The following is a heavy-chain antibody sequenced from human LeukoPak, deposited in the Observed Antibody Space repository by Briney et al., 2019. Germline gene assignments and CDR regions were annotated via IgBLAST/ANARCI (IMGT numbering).Heavy chain of an antibody. CDR1: GGSISSYY. Sequence: SETLSHTCTVSGGSISSYYWSWIRQPPGKGLEWIGFVYHSGTTNYNPSLESRVTISIDTSKNQCSLTLTSVTAADTAVYYCARGVLPQLEEYYFDYWGQGTLITVSS. CDR3: ARGVLPQLEEYYFDY. J-gene: IGHJ4*02. V-gene: IGHV4-59*01. D-gene: IGHD6-6*01. CDR2: VYHSGTT.